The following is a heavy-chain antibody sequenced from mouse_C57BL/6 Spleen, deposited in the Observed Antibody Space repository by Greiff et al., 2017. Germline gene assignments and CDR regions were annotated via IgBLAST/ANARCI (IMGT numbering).Heavy chain of an antibody. CDR2: IDPETGGT. CDR1: GYTFTDYE. J-gene: IGHJ4*01. CDR3: TSSDYYYGSGDYAMDY. D-gene: IGHD1-1*01. V-gene: IGHV1-15*01. Sequence: VQLQQSGAELVRPGASVTLSCKASGYTFTDYEMHWVKQTPVHGLEWIGAIDPETGGTAYNQKFKGKAILTADKSYSTAYMELRNLTSEDSAVYYCTSSDYYYGSGDYAMDYWGQGTSVTVSS.